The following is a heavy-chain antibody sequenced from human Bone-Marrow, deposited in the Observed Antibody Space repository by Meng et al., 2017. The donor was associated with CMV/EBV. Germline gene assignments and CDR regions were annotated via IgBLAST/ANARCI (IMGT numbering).Heavy chain of an antibody. CDR2: IFSNDEK. CDR1: GFSLSNARMG. V-gene: IGHV2-26*01. J-gene: IGHJ5*02. CDR3: ARIQGYCSSTSCYGPNWVDP. D-gene: IGHD2-2*01. Sequence: SGPTLVKPTETLTLTCTVSGFSLSNARMGVSWIRQPPGKALEWLAHIFSNDEKSYSTSLKSRLTISKDTSKSQVVLTMTNMDPVDTATYYCARIQGYCSSTSCYGPNWVDPWGQGTLVTVSS.